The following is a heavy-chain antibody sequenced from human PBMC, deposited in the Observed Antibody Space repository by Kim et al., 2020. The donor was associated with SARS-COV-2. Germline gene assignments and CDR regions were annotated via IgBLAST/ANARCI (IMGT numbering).Heavy chain of an antibody. J-gene: IGHJ1*01. CDR3: ARDGDYDRSGYYGFFRH. D-gene: IGHD3-22*01. V-gene: IGHV3-74*01. Sequence: SVTGRCTISRDNAKNSLYVQMNSLRPEDTAVYYCARDGDYDRSGYYGFFRHWGQGALVTVSS.